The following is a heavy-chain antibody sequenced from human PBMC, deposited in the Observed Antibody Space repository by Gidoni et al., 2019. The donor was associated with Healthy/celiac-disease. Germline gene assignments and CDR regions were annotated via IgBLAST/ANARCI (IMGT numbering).Heavy chain of an antibody. V-gene: IGHV1-46*01. J-gene: IGHJ6*02. CDR1: GYTFTSNH. CDR2: INPSGGST. Sequence: QVQLVQSGAEVKKPGASVKVSCKASGYTFTSNHIHWVRQAPGQGLEWMGIINPSGGSTSYAQKFQGRVTMTRDTSTSTVYMELSSLRSEETAVYYCARDSPSGLTGAYYYYYGMDVWGQGTTVTVSS. D-gene: IGHD7-27*01. CDR3: ARDSPSGLTGAYYYYYGMDV.